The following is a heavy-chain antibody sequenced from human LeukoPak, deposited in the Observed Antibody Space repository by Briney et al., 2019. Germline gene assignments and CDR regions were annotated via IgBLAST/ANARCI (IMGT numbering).Heavy chain of an antibody. CDR3: ARQGNGYSRVDY. CDR2: IYHSGNT. J-gene: IGHJ4*02. Sequence: PSETLSLTCAVSDYSISSGYYWGWIRQPPGKGLEWIGSIYHSGNTYYNPSLESRFTISIDTSKNQFFLKVNSVTAADTATYYCARQGNGYSRVDYWSQGTLVTVSS. CDR1: DYSISSGYY. D-gene: IGHD5-24*01. V-gene: IGHV4-38-2*01.